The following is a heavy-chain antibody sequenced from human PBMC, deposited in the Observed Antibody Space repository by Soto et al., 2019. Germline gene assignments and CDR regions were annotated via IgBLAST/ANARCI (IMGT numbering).Heavy chain of an antibody. CDR3: VVTPPPLWAKSPYGMDV. CDR1: GFTFRSYW. Sequence: LVQSGGGLVQPGGSLRLSCEASGFTFRSYWMTWVLQAPGKGLEWVANIKQDGTEKYYVDSVKGRFTITRDNAKNSIHLPMNSLTAEDTAVYYCVVTPPPLWAKSPYGMDVWGQWTTVTVSS. D-gene: IGHD2-21*01. J-gene: IGHJ6*02. CDR2: IKQDGTEK. V-gene: IGHV3-7*01.